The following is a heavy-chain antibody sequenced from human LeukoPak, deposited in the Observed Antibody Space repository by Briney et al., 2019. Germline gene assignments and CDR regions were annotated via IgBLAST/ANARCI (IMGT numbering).Heavy chain of an antibody. Sequence: SETLSLTCAVSGGSFSSFFWAWIRQPPGKGLEWIGEVTHSGSTNYSPSLKSRVTISVDTSKNQFSLKLNSVTAADTAVYYCARLWLGVGNWFDPWGQGTLVTVSS. D-gene: IGHD3-3*01. CDR3: ARLWLGVGNWFDP. CDR2: VTHSGST. J-gene: IGHJ5*01. V-gene: IGHV4-34*01. CDR1: GGSFSSFF.